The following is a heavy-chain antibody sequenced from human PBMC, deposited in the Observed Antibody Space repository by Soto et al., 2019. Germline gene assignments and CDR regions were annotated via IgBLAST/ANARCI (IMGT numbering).Heavy chain of an antibody. Sequence: GGSLRLSCAASGFTFSSYAMSWVRQAPGKGLEWVSAISGSGGSTYYADSVKGRFTISRDNSKNTLYLQMNSLRAEDTAVYYCAKAKSSVTIVLMVYALQAPFDYWGQGTLVTVSS. CDR2: ISGSGGST. CDR1: GFTFSSYA. V-gene: IGHV3-23*01. J-gene: IGHJ4*02. D-gene: IGHD2-8*01. CDR3: AKAKSSVTIVLMVYALQAPFDY.